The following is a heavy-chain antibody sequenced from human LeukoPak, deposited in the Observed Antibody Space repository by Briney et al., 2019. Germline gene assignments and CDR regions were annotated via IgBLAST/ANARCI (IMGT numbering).Heavy chain of an antibody. CDR2: TRNKANSYTT. CDR1: GFTFSDHY. D-gene: IGHD3-22*01. J-gene: IGHJ4*02. Sequence: PGGSLRLSCAASGFTFSDHYMDWVRQAPGKGLEWVGRTRNKANSYTTEYAASVKGRFTISRDDSKNSLYLQMNSLKTEDTAVYYCARDPFDSSGHDFDYWGQGTLVTVSS. V-gene: IGHV3-72*01. CDR3: ARDPFDSSGHDFDY.